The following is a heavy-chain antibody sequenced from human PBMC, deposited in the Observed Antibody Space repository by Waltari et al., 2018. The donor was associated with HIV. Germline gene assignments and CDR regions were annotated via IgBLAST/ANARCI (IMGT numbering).Heavy chain of an antibody. V-gene: IGHV1-2*02. Sequence: QVQLVQSGAEVKKPGASVKVSCKASGYTFTGYYMHWVRQAPGQGLEWMGWINPNSGGTNYAQKFQGRVTMNRDTSISTAHMELSRLRSDDTAVYYCARADYYGSGSQDYWGQGTLVTVSS. CDR2: INPNSGGT. CDR3: ARADYYGSGSQDY. J-gene: IGHJ4*02. CDR1: GYTFTGYY. D-gene: IGHD3-10*01.